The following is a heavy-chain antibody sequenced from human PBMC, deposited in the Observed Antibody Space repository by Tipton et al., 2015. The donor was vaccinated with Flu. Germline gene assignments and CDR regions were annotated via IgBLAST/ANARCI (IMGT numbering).Heavy chain of an antibody. J-gene: IGHJ4*02. CDR3: AREHGYHVF. D-gene: IGHD5-18*01. CDR2: IYYGGST. Sequence: LRLSCSVSGASFSSIGHYWGWIRQSPGKGLEWIGTIYYGGSTYYNPSLKSRVTISLDTSKNQFSLKLTSVTAADTALYFCAREHGYHVFWGQGKLDTVSS. CDR1: GASFSSIGHY. V-gene: IGHV4-39*07.